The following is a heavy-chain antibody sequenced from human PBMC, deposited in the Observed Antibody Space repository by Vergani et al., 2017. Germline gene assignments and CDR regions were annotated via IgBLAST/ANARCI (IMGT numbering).Heavy chain of an antibody. Sequence: QVQLPESGPGLVKPSGTLSLTCAVSGGSISSSNWWSWVRQPPGKGLEWIGEIYHSGSTNYNPSLKSRVTISVDKSKNQFSLKLSSVTAADTAGYYCAGAGRELEYSWGSYAYYFDYWGQGTLVTVSS. CDR3: AGAGRELEYSWGSYAYYFDY. CDR2: IYHSGST. CDR1: GGSISSSNW. D-gene: IGHD3-16*01. J-gene: IGHJ4*02. V-gene: IGHV4-4*02.